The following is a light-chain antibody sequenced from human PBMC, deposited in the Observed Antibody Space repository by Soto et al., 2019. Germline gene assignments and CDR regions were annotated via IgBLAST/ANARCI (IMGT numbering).Light chain of an antibody. V-gene: IGKV1-5*01. CDR2: DAS. J-gene: IGKJ1*01. CDR1: QSISSW. Sequence: DIQMTQSPSTLSASVGDRVTITCRASQSISSWLAWYQQKPGKAPKLLIYDASSLESGVPSRFSGSGSGTEFTLTIISRQPDDFATYYCQQYNSYWTFGQGTKVEIK. CDR3: QQYNSYWT.